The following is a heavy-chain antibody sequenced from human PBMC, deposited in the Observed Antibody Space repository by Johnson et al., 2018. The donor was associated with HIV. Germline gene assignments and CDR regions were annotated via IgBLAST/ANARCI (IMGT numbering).Heavy chain of an antibody. CDR3: AKSTWELRHLDAFDI. CDR2: IYENGNII. Sequence: QVHLVESGGGVVQPGVSLRLSCAASGFSFSSYAMHWVRQAPGKGLVWVSGIYENGNIINYADSVKGRFTIARDNAKNTLYLQMNSLRAEDTAVYYCAKSTWELRHLDAFDIWGQGTMVTVSS. V-gene: IGHV3-30-3*02. J-gene: IGHJ3*02. CDR1: GFSFSSYA. D-gene: IGHD1-26*01.